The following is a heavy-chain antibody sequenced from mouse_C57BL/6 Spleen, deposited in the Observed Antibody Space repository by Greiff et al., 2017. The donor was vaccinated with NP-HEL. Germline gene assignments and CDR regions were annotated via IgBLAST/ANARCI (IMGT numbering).Heavy chain of an antibody. V-gene: IGHV1-4*01. J-gene: IGHJ2*01. CDR3: ARGSLIPYYFDY. Sequence: VQRVESGAELARPGASVKMSCKASGYTFTSYTMHWVKQRPGQGLEWIGYINPSSGYTKYNQKFKDKATLTADKSSSTAYMQLSSLTSEDSAVYYCARGSLIPYYFDYWGQGTTLTVSS. D-gene: IGHD1-2*01. CDR2: INPSSGYT. CDR1: GYTFTSYT.